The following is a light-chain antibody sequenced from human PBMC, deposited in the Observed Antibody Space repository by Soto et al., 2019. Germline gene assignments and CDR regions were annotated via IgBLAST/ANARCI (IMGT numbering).Light chain of an antibody. CDR1: SSDVGGYDY. V-gene: IGLV2-14*03. Sequence: QSALTQPASVSGSPGQSVTVSCTGTSSDVGGYDYVSWYQQHPGEAPKLMIYEVTSRPSGVSNRFSGSKSGNTASLTISGLQAEDEADYFCSSYTTGSTLPFVFGGGTKAPS. CDR2: EVT. J-gene: IGLJ1*01. CDR3: SSYTTGSTLPFV.